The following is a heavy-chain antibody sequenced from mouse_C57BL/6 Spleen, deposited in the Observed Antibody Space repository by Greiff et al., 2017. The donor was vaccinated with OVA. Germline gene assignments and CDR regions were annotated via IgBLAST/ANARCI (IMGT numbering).Heavy chain of an antibody. V-gene: IGHV6-6*01. CDR3: TRNYDCGWYFDV. CDR2: ISNKANNHAT. CDR1: GFTFSDAW. Sequence: EVMLVESGGGLVQPGGSMKLSCAASGFTFSDAWMDWVRQSQEKGLEWVAEISNKANNHATYYGVYGKGRFTISRDDSKSSVYLQMNSLRAEDTGIYYCTRNYDCGWYFDVWGTGTTVTVSS. J-gene: IGHJ1*03. D-gene: IGHD2-4*01.